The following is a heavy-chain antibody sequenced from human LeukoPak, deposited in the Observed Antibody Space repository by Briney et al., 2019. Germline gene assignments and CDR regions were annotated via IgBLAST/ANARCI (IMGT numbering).Heavy chain of an antibody. Sequence: GGSLSLSCAASGFSISSYENYWGRQAPGGRVEWVSSISSGGATIYYADSVKGRFTISRDNAKNSLHLQMNSLRAEDTAVYYCARVGVMSSSWLVYWGQGAQVTVSS. D-gene: IGHD6-13*01. CDR3: ARVGVMSSSWLVY. V-gene: IGHV3-48*03. CDR2: ISSGGATI. J-gene: IGHJ4*02. CDR1: GFSISSYE.